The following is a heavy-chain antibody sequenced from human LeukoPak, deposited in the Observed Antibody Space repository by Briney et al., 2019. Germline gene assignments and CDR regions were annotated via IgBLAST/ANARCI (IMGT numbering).Heavy chain of an antibody. Sequence: SETLSLTCTVSGGSISSSSYYWGWIRQPPGKGLEWIGSIYYSGSTYYNPSLKSRVTISVDTSKNQFSLKLSSVTAADTAVYYCARERPSYVLRFLEWSSNEAGYFDYWGQGTLVTVSS. CDR3: ARERPSYVLRFLEWSSNEAGYFDY. CDR2: IYYSGST. V-gene: IGHV4-39*07. D-gene: IGHD3-3*01. CDR1: GGSISSSSYY. J-gene: IGHJ4*02.